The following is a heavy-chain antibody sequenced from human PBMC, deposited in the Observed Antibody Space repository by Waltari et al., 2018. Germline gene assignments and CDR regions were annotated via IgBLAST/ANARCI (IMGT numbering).Heavy chain of an antibody. J-gene: IGHJ4*02. V-gene: IGHV4-59*11. CDR2: IYYSGST. CDR3: ARTTTLWFGGDY. Sequence: QVQLQESGPGLVKPSETRSLTCTVSGGSISSHYWSWIRQPPGKGLEWNGYIYYSGSTNYNPSLKSRVTISVDTSKNQFSLKLSSVTAADTAVYYCARTTTLWFGGDYWGQGTLVTVSS. D-gene: IGHD3-10*01. CDR1: GGSISSHY.